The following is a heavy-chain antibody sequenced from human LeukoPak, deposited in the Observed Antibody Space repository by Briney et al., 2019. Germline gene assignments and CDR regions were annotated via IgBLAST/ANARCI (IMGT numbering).Heavy chain of an antibody. D-gene: IGHD3-10*01. CDR2: ISSSSSTI. J-gene: IGHJ3*02. CDR3: AREGVLLWFGEPLSIDAFDI. V-gene: IGHV3-48*04. Sequence: PGGSLRLSCAASGFTFSSYSMNWVRQAPGKGLEWVSYISSSSSTIYYADSVKGRFTISRDNAKNSLYLQMNSLRAEDTAVYYCAREGVLLWFGEPLSIDAFDIWGQGTMDTVSS. CDR1: GFTFSSYS.